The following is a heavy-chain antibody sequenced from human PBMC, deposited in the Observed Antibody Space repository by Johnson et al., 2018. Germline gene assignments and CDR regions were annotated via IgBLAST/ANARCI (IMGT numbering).Heavy chain of an antibody. D-gene: IGHD1-26*01. CDR1: GFTFSSYG. Sequence: QVQLVESGGGVVQPGRSLRLSCAASGFTFSSYGMHWVRQAPGKGLEWVAVIWYDGSNKYYADSVKGRFTISRDNSKNTLYPQMNSLRSEDKAVYYWPRGGIVGATTGLSAFDIWGQGTMVTVSS. V-gene: IGHV3-33*01. CDR2: IWYDGSNK. J-gene: IGHJ3*02. CDR3: PRGGIVGATTGLSAFDI.